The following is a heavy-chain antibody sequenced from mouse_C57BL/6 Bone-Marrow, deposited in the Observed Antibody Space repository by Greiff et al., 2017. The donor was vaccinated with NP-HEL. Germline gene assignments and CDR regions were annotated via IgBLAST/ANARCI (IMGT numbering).Heavy chain of an antibody. Sequence: QVQLQQSGAELARPGASVKLSCKASGYTFTSYGISWVKQRTGQGLEWIGEIYPSSGNTYSNEKFKGKATLTADKSSSTAYMELRSLTSEDSAVYFYASLPDGYLAWFAYWGQGTLVTVSA. D-gene: IGHD2-3*01. J-gene: IGHJ3*01. CDR2: IYPSSGNT. CDR3: ASLPDGYLAWFAY. CDR1: GYTFTSYG. V-gene: IGHV1-81*01.